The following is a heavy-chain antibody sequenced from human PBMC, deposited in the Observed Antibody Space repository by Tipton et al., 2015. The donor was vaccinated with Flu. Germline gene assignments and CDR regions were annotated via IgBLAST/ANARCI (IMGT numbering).Heavy chain of an antibody. CDR2: ISHSGNT. J-gene: IGHJ4*02. D-gene: IGHD3-3*01. CDR3: ARGFSEWFIPY. Sequence: TLSLTCAVSGGSFGGSYWSWIRQPPGKGLEWIGEISHSGNTNYNPSLTSRVTISVDTSKNQLSLTLTSVTAADTAVYYCARGFSEWFIPYWGQGTLVTVSS. V-gene: IGHV4-34*01. CDR1: GGSFGGSY.